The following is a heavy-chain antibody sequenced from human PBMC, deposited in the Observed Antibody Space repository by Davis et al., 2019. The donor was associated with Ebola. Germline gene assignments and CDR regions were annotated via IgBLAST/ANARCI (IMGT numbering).Heavy chain of an antibody. J-gene: IGHJ6*02. Sequence: MPSETLSLTCAVYGGSFSGYYWSWIRQPPGKGLEWIGKINHSGSTNYNPSLKSRVTISVDTSKNQFSLKLSSVTAADTAVYYCARGERWGSGSPLRYYYYYYGMDVWGQGTTVTVSS. CDR3: ARGERWGSGSPLRYYYYYYGMDV. D-gene: IGHD3-10*01. CDR1: GGSFSGYY. CDR2: INHSGST. V-gene: IGHV4-34*01.